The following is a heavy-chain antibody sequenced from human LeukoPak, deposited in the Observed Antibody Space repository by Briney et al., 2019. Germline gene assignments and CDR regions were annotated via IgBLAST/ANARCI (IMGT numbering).Heavy chain of an antibody. V-gene: IGHV3-66*01. CDR2: IYSGGST. D-gene: IGHD6-19*01. J-gene: IGHJ4*02. CDR1: GFTVSGNY. CDR3: ARERNLEIAVAGTIFDY. Sequence: GGSLRLSCAASGFTVSGNYMSWVRQAPGKGLEWVSVIYSGGSTYYADSVKGRFTISRDNSKNTLYLQMKSLRAEDTAVYYCARERNLEIAVAGTIFDYWGQGTLVTVSS.